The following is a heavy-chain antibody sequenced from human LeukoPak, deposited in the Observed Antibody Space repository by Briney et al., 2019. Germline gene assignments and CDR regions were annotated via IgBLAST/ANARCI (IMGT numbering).Heavy chain of an antibody. J-gene: IGHJ4*02. CDR1: GFTFSSYE. D-gene: IGHD5-18*01. Sequence: PGGSLRLSCAASGFTFSSYEMNWVRQAPGKGLEWVSYIRSSGTTIYYADSVKGRFTISRDNAKNSLYLQMNSLRAEDTAVYYCARSKYNYEIDYWGQGTLVTVSS. V-gene: IGHV3-48*03. CDR2: IRSSGTTI. CDR3: ARSKYNYEIDY.